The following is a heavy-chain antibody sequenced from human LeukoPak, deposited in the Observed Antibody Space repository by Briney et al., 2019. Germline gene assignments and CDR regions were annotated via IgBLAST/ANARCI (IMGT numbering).Heavy chain of an antibody. CDR1: GYSFTNYG. V-gene: IGHV1-18*01. J-gene: IGHJ5*01. Sequence: ASVKVSCKASGYSFTNYGVAWVRQAPGQGLEWMGWVTANNGFIKYAQNVQGRVTMTTDTSTNTGYMELRSPTSDDTAVYYCARAGIVDNRVSWFDFWGQGTLVTVSS. CDR3: ARAGIVDNRVSWFDF. D-gene: IGHD3-22*01. CDR2: VTANNGFI.